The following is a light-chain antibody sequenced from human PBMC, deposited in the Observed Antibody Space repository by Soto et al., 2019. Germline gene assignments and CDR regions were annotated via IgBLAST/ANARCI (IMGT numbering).Light chain of an antibody. V-gene: IGKV3-20*01. J-gene: IGKJ3*01. Sequence: EIVLTQSPGTLSLSPGERATLSCRASQSVSSRYLAWYQQTPGQAPRLLIYGASNRATGIPDRFSGGGSGTDFPLTISRLEPEDFSAYYCHLYCASPPFAFGPGSKVDIK. CDR1: QSVSSRY. CDR2: GAS. CDR3: HLYCASPPFA.